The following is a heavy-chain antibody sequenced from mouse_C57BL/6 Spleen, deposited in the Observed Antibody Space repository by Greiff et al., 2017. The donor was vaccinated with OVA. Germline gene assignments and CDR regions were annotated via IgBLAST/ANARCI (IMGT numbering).Heavy chain of an antibody. V-gene: IGHV1-55*01. CDR2: IPPGSGST. Sequence: QVQLQQHPGAELVKPGASVKLSCKASGYTFTSYWITWVKQRPGQGLEWIGVIPPGSGSTNNNEKCKSKATLTVDTSSSTAYMQLSSLTSEDAAVYYCAREMYGSSLMDYWGQGTSVTVSS. CDR3: AREMYGSSLMDY. D-gene: IGHD1-1*01. J-gene: IGHJ4*01. CDR1: GYTFTSYW.